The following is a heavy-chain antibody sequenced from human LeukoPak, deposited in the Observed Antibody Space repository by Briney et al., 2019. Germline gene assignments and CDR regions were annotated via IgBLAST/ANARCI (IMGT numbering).Heavy chain of an antibody. D-gene: IGHD4-17*01. V-gene: IGHV3-21*01. Sequence: PGGSLRLSCAASGFTFSSYSMNWVRQAPGKGLEWVSSISSSSSYIYYADSVKGRFTISRDNAKNSLYLQMNSLRAEDTAVYYCARDYGDYPGGGIDYWGQGTLVTVSS. CDR2: ISSSSSYI. J-gene: IGHJ4*02. CDR1: GFTFSSYS. CDR3: ARDYGDYPGGGIDY.